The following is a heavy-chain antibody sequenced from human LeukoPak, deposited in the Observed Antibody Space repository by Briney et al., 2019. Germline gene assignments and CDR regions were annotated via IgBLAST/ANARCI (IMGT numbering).Heavy chain of an antibody. Sequence: SETLSLTCTVSGGSISSSSYYWGWIRQPPGKGLEWIGSIYYSGSTYYNPSLKSRVTISVDTSKNQFSLKLSSVTAADTAVYYCAREVPPGFIAVAGSNAFDIWGQWTMVTVSS. CDR3: AREVPPGFIAVAGSNAFDI. D-gene: IGHD6-19*01. J-gene: IGHJ3*02. V-gene: IGHV4-39*07. CDR1: GGSISSSSYY. CDR2: IYYSGST.